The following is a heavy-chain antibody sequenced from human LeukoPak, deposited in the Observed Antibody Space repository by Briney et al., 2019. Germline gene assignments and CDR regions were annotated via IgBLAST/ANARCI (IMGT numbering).Heavy chain of an antibody. CDR2: INSDGSST. Sequence: GGSLRLSCAASGFTFSSHWMHWVRQAPGKGLVWVSRINSDGSSTSYADSVKGRFTISRDNSKNTLYLQMNSLRAEDTAVYYCASVRVDHNWFDPWGQGTLVTVSS. D-gene: IGHD3-9*01. CDR1: GFTFSSHW. V-gene: IGHV3-74*01. J-gene: IGHJ5*02. CDR3: ASVRVDHNWFDP.